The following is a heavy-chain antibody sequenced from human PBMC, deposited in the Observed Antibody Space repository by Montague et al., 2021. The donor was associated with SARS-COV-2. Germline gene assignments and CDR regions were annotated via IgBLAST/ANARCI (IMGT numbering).Heavy chain of an antibody. CDR1: GGSVTTFPHN. Sequence: SETLSLTCTVYGGSVTTFPHNWGWIRRPSGKGLVWIATISYSGTTYYSPSLRSRATLSMDMSTNQFSLRLTSVTAADTAAYFCARHPTGYPNWFDSWGQGTSVIVSS. CDR2: ISYSGTT. D-gene: IGHD3-9*01. CDR3: ARHPTGYPNWFDS. V-gene: IGHV4-39*01. J-gene: IGHJ5*01.